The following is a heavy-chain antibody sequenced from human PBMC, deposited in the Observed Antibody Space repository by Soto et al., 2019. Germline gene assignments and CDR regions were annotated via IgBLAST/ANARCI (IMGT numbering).Heavy chain of an antibody. J-gene: IGHJ6*02. D-gene: IGHD1-20*01. V-gene: IGHV4-31*03. CDR1: GGSISSGGYY. Sequence: QVQLQESGPGLVKPSQTLSLTCTVSGGSISSGGYYWSWIRQHPGKGLEWIGYIYYSGSTYYNPSLKSRVTISVDTSKNQFSLKLSSVTAADTAVYYCARICINYYYYGMDVWGQGTTVTVSS. CDR2: IYYSGST. CDR3: ARICINYYYYGMDV.